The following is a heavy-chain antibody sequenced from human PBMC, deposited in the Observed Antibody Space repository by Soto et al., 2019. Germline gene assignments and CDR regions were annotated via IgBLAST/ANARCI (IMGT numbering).Heavy chain of an antibody. J-gene: IGHJ6*02. CDR3: ARTYDFWSGYRPLGYYYYGMDV. CDR2: IYYSGST. CDR1: GGSISSYY. Sequence: SETLSLTCTVSGGSISSYYWSWIRQPPGKGLEWIGYIYYSGSTNYNPSLKSRVTISVDTSKNQFSLKLSSVTAADTAVYYCARTYDFWSGYRPLGYYYYGMDVWGQGTTVTVSS. V-gene: IGHV4-59*01. D-gene: IGHD3-3*01.